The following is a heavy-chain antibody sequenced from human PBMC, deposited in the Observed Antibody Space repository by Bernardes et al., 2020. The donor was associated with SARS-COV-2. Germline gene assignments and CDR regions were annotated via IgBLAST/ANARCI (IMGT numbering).Heavy chain of an antibody. CDR2: ISPKSGAT. CDR3: ARTFYYDRGGDSLFDL. D-gene: IGHD2-21*01. J-gene: IGHJ4*02. CDR1: GYTFSDYY. V-gene: IGHV1-2*02. Sequence: ASVKVSCPASGYTFSDYYIHWLRQAPGQGLEWMGWISPKSGATNHAQKFQGRVTLTRDTSISTDYMELSSLRSDDTAVYYCARTFYYDRGGDSLFDLWGQGTPVTGSS.